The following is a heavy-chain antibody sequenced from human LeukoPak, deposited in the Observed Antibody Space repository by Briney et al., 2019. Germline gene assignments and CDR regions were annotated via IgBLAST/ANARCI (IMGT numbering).Heavy chain of an antibody. Sequence: GGSLRLSCAASGFTFSNYAMSWVRQAPGKGLEWVSGISSSGGDTYYADSVKGRFTISRDNSKNTLYLQMNSLRAEDTAVYYCAKDLDIVATITGNWGQGTLVTVSS. D-gene: IGHD5-12*01. CDR3: AKDLDIVATITGN. J-gene: IGHJ4*02. V-gene: IGHV3-23*01. CDR1: GFTFSNYA. CDR2: ISSSGGDT.